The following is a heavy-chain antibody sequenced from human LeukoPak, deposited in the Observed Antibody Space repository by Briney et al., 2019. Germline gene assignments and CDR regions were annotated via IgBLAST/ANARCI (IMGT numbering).Heavy chain of an antibody. J-gene: IGHJ6*03. CDR1: GFTFRSYG. V-gene: IGHV3-30*02. CDR2: IGYDGSNK. CDR3: AQDSYYYYIDV. Sequence: GGSPRLSCAASGFTFRSYGMHWVRQAPGKGLEWVTFIGYDGSNKYYTDSVKGRFTISRDNSKNTLYLQMNSLRAEDTAIYYCAQDSYYYYIDVWGKGTTVTVSS.